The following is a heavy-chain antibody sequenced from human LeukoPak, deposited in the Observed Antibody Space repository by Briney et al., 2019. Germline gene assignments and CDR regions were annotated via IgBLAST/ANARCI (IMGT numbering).Heavy chain of an antibody. D-gene: IGHD4-23*01. J-gene: IGHJ4*02. V-gene: IGHV1-18*01. CDR1: GYIFTSYG. CDR2: ISTYNANT. Sequence: ASVKVSCKASGYIFTSYGISWVRQAPGQGLEWMGWISTYNANTNYAQKLQGRVTTTTDTSTGTVYMELRSLRSDDTAVYYCARAYGGDSELDYWGQGTLVTVSS. CDR3: ARAYGGDSELDY.